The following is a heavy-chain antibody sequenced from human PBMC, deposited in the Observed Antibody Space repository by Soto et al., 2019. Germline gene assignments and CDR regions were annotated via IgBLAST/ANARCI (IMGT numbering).Heavy chain of an antibody. CDR2: ISGSGGST. D-gene: IGHD3-3*01. CDR1: GFTFSSYA. J-gene: IGHJ6*02. CDR3: AKGGNDFWSGSLYYYYYGMDV. V-gene: IGHV3-23*01. Sequence: GGSLRLSCAASGFTFSSYAMSWVRQAPGKGLEWVSAISGSGGSTYYADSVKGRFTISRDKSKNTLYLQMNSLRAEDTAVYYCAKGGNDFWSGSLYYYYYGMDVWGQGTTVTVSS.